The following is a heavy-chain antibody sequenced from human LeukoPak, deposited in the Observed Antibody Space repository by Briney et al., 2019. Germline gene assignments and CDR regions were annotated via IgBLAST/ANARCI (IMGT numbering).Heavy chain of an antibody. J-gene: IGHJ6*02. CDR2: MNPSSGNT. Sequence: GASVKVSCKASGYTFTSYYMHWVRQALGQGLEWMGWMNPSSGNTGYAQKFQGRVSMTRDTSISTAYMELSSLRSEDTAVYYCARGPVEAVFGVSTEDWGQGTTVTVSS. CDR1: GYTFTSYY. CDR3: ARGPVEAVFGVSTED. V-gene: IGHV1-8*02. D-gene: IGHD3-10*02.